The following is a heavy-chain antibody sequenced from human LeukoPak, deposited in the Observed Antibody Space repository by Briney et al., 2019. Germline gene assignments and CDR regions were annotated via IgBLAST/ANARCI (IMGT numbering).Heavy chain of an antibody. CDR3: ARDRAEWLLYPDGWY. CDR2: IKQDGSEK. CDR1: GFTFSSYW. Sequence: GGSLRLSCAASGFTFSSYWMSWVRQAPGKGLEWVANIKQDGSEKYYVGSVKGRFTISRDNAKNSLYLQMNSLRAEDTAVYYCARDRAEWLLYPDGWYWGQGTLVTVSS. V-gene: IGHV3-7*01. J-gene: IGHJ4*02. D-gene: IGHD3-3*01.